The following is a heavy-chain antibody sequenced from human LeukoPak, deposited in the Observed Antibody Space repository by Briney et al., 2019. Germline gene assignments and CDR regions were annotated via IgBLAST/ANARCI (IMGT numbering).Heavy chain of an antibody. CDR3: AKEVRYYDSSGYSSEYFQH. CDR2: IRYDGSNK. V-gene: IGHV3-30*02. D-gene: IGHD3-22*01. J-gene: IGHJ1*01. Sequence: GGSLRLSCAASGFTFSSYGMHWVRQAPGKGLEWVAFIRYDGSNKYYADSVKGRFTISRDNSKNTLYLQMNSLRAEDTAVYYCAKEVRYYDSSGYSSEYFQHWGQGTLVTVSS. CDR1: GFTFSSYG.